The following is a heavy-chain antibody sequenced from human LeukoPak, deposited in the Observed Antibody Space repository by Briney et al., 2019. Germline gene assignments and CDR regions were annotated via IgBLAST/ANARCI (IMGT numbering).Heavy chain of an antibody. V-gene: IGHV3-7*05. D-gene: IGHD2-15*01. CDR3: ARYGGSSRTYDY. CDR1: GFTVSNYW. J-gene: IGHJ4*02. CDR2: IKQDGSDK. Sequence: GGSLRRSCAADGFTVSNYWMTWVRQAPGKGLEWVANIKQDGSDKDYMDSGKGRFTMSRDNGKNSMYLQMNSLRVEDTAVYYCARYGGSSRTYDYWGQGSLVTVSS.